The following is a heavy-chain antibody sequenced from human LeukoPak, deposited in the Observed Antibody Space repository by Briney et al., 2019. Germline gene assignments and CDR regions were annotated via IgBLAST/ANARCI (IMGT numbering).Heavy chain of an antibody. Sequence: ASVKVSCKASGYTFTSYGISWVRQAPGQGLEWMGWISAYNGNTNYAQKLQGRVTMTTDTSTSTAYMELRSLTSDDTAVYYCARYYDSSGPYFFDHWGQGTLVTVSS. V-gene: IGHV1-18*01. CDR3: ARYYDSSGPYFFDH. J-gene: IGHJ4*02. CDR2: ISAYNGNT. D-gene: IGHD3-22*01. CDR1: GYTFTSYG.